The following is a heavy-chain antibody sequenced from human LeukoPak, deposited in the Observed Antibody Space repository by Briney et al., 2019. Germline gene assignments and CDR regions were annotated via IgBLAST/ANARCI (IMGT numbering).Heavy chain of an antibody. CDR2: ISYDGSNK. Sequence: GGSLRLSCAASGFTFSTYGMHWVRQAPGKGLEWVAVISYDGSNKYYADSVKGRFTISRDNSKNTLYLQMNSLRAEDTAPYYCAKDPCSSTSCYAYNFYYYGMDVWGQGTTVTVSS. D-gene: IGHD2-2*01. J-gene: IGHJ6*02. CDR1: GFTFSTYG. CDR3: AKDPCSSTSCYAYNFYYYGMDV. V-gene: IGHV3-30*18.